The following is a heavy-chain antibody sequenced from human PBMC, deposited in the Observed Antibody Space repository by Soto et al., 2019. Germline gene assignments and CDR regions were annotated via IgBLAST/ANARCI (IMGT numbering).Heavy chain of an antibody. Sequence: PGGSLRLSCATSGFTFSSYSMNWVRQAPGKGQEWVSYISSSSSTIYYADSVNCRFTISRDNAKNSLYLQMNSMRDEHTSVYYCARVLPAAILWYYYGMDVWAQGTTVTVSS. V-gene: IGHV3-48*02. CDR3: ARVLPAAILWYYYGMDV. D-gene: IGHD2-2*02. CDR2: ISSSSSTI. CDR1: GFTFSSYS. J-gene: IGHJ6*01.